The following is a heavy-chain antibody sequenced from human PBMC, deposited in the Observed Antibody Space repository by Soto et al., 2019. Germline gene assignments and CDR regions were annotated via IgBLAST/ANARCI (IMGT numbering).Heavy chain of an antibody. V-gene: IGHV3-23*01. CDR2: IVASGDIT. CDR3: VKGGVNPWHFDL. J-gene: IGHJ2*01. Sequence: EEQLLESGGGLVQPGGSLTLSCAASGFILSNYAMTWVRQAPGKGLEWVSSIVASGDITRDADSVKGRFTIPRDTSKNTLYLQMNSLRAEDAATYYCVKGGVNPWHFDLWSRGTLVAVSS. CDR1: GFILSNYA. D-gene: IGHD3-16*01.